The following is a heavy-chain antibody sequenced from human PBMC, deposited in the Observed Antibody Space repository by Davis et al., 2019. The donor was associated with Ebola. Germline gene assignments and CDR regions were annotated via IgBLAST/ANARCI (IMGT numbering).Heavy chain of an antibody. J-gene: IGHJ3*02. CDR2: INADNGNT. CDR1: GYTFTNYA. Sequence: ASVKVSCKASGYTFTNYAMHWVRQAPGQRLEWMAWINADNGNTKYSQKFQGRVTITRDTSASTVYMELSSLRSEDTAVYYCARDRGRDAFDIWGQGTMVTVSS. V-gene: IGHV1-3*01. D-gene: IGHD3-16*01. CDR3: ARDRGRDAFDI.